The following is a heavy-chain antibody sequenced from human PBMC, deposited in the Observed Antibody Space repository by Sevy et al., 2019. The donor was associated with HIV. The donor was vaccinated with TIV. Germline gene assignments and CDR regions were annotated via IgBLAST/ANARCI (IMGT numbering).Heavy chain of an antibody. CDR1: GFTFSNAW. J-gene: IGHJ4*02. V-gene: IGHV3-15*01. Sequence: GGSLRLSCAASGFTFSNAWMSWVRQAPGKGLEWVGRIKSKTDGGTTDYAEPVKGRFTNSRDDSKNTLYLQMNSLKTEDTAVYYCTTYDFWSGPSPWGDYWGQGTLVTVSS. CDR3: TTYDFWSGPSPWGDY. D-gene: IGHD3-3*01. CDR2: IKSKTDGGTT.